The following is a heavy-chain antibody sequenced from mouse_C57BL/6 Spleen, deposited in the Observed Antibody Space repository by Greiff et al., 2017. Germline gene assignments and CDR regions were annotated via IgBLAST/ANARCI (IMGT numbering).Heavy chain of an antibody. J-gene: IGHJ3*01. Sequence: QVQLQQSGAELVKPGASVKLSCKASGYTFTSYWMQWVKQRPGQGLEWIGEIDPSDSYTNYNQKFKGKATLTVDTSSSTAYMQLSSLTSEDSAVYYGARGAQATAWFAYWGQGTLVTVSA. CDR1: GYTFTSYW. V-gene: IGHV1-50*01. D-gene: IGHD3-2*02. CDR3: ARGAQATAWFAY. CDR2: IDPSDSYT.